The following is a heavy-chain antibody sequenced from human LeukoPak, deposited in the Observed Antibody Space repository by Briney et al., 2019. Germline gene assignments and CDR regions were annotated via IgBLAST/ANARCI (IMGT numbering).Heavy chain of an antibody. CDR1: GYTFTNYA. D-gene: IGHD2-21*02. CDR3: ARPPCGGDCYYDY. V-gene: IGHV1-18*01. Sequence: ASVEVSCKASGYTFTNYAMDWVRQAPGQGLEWMGWISGYNGNTNYAQKFQGRVTMTTDTSTSTAYMELRSLRSDDTAVYYCARPPCGGDCYYDYWGQGTLVTVSS. CDR2: ISGYNGNT. J-gene: IGHJ4*02.